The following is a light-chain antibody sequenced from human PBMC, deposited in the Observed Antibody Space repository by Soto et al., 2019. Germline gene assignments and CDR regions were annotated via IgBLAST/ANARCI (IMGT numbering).Light chain of an antibody. J-gene: IGKJ2*01. V-gene: IGKV3-20*01. CDR3: QHYGSSYT. CDR1: QSVSSSY. CDR2: GAA. Sequence: EIVLTQSPGTLSVSPGERATLSCRASQSVSSSYLAWYQPKPGQAPRLLMYGAASRATGIPDRFSGSGSGTDFTLTISRLEPEDFAVYYCQHYGSSYTFGQGTKLEIK.